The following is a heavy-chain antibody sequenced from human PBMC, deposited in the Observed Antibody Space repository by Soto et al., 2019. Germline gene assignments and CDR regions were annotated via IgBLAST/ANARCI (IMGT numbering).Heavy chain of an antibody. CDR3: ARANYYDSGSYYNWRNYYYYGMDV. J-gene: IGHJ6*02. CDR1: GGSFSGYY. D-gene: IGHD3-10*01. Sequence: SETLSLTCAVYGGSFSGYYWSWIRQPPGKGLEWIGEINHSGSTNYNPSLKSRVTISVDTSKNQFSLKLSSVTAADTAVYYCARANYYDSGSYYNWRNYYYYGMDVWGQGTTVTVSS. CDR2: INHSGST. V-gene: IGHV4-34*01.